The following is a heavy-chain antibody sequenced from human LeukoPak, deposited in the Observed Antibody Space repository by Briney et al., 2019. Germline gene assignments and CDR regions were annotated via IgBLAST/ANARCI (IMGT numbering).Heavy chain of an antibody. CDR2: ISYDGSNK. CDR1: GFTFSSYG. V-gene: IGHV3-30*18. D-gene: IGHD2-21*02. Sequence: PGGSLRLSCAASGFTFSSYGMHWVRQAPGKGLEWVAVISYDGSNKYYADSVKGRFTISRDNSKNTLCLQMNSLRAEDTAVYYCAKGYCGGDCYLYYFDYWGQGTLVTVSS. J-gene: IGHJ4*02. CDR3: AKGYCGGDCYLYYFDY.